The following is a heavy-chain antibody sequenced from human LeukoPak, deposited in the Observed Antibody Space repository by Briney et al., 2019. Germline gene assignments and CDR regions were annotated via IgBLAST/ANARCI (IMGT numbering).Heavy chain of an antibody. D-gene: IGHD3-3*01. CDR1: GGSFGGYY. CDR2: INHSGST. J-gene: IGHJ4*02. Sequence: SETLSLTCAVYGGSFGGYYWSWIRQPPGKGLEWIGEINHSGSTNYNPSLKSRVTISVDTSKNQFSLKLSSVTAADTAVYYCARRDSGFDYWGQGTLVTASS. V-gene: IGHV4-34*01. CDR3: ARRDSGFDY.